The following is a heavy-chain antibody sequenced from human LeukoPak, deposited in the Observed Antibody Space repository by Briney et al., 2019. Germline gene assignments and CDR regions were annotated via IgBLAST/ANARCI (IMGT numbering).Heavy chain of an antibody. CDR2: ISWNSGSI. CDR1: GFTFDDYA. D-gene: IGHD6-13*01. J-gene: IGHJ4*02. CDR3: AKSRVAAAGQPSVDY. V-gene: IGHV3-9*01. Sequence: GGSLRLSCAASGFTFDDYAMHWVRQAPGKGLEWVSGISWNSGSIGYADSVKGRFTISRDNAKNSLYLQMNSLRAEDTALYYCAKSRVAAAGQPSVDYWGQGTLVTVSS.